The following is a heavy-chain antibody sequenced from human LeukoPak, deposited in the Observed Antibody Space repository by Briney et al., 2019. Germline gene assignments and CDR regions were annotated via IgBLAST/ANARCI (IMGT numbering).Heavy chain of an antibody. CDR2: VHPGDSDT. J-gene: IGHJ2*01. Sequence: KPGESLKISCKGSGDSFTNYWIGWVRQMPGKGLECMGIVHPGDSDTRYSPSFQGQVTISADKSISTAYLQWSSLKASDTAMYYCARQDCSSTSCYSYWYFDLWGRGTLVTVSS. D-gene: IGHD2-2*01. V-gene: IGHV5-51*01. CDR3: ARQDCSSTSCYSYWYFDL. CDR1: GDSFTNYW.